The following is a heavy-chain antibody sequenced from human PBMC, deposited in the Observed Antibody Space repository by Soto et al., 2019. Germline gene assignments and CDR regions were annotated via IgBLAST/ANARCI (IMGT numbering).Heavy chain of an antibody. D-gene: IGHD3-3*01. Sequence: GGSLRLSCAASGFTFSTYGMHWVRQAPGKGLEWVAAVWYDGSKTYYADSVKGRFTISRDNSRNTLYLQMNTPRAEDTAVYYCAREIVWIGPQAYYYGMDVWGQGTTVTVSS. CDR1: GFTFSTYG. CDR3: AREIVWIGPQAYYYGMDV. V-gene: IGHV3-33*01. J-gene: IGHJ6*02. CDR2: VWYDGSKT.